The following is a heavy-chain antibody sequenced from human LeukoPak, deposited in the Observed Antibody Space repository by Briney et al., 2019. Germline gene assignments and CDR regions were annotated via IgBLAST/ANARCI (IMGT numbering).Heavy chain of an antibody. CDR3: ASGSPSYSSSWYLDY. CDR1: EYTFTSYY. CDR2: INPSGGST. D-gene: IGHD6-13*01. V-gene: IGHV1-46*01. J-gene: IGHJ4*02. Sequence: ASVKVSCKAPEYTFTSYYMHWVRQAPGQGLEWMGIINPSGGSTSYAQKFQGRVTMTRDMSTSTVYMELSSLRSEDTAVYYCASGSPSYSSSWYLDYWGQGTLVTVSS.